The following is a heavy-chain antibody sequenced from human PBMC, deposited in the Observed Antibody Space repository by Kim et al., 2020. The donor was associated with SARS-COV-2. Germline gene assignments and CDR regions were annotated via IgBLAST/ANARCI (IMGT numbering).Heavy chain of an antibody. D-gene: IGHD3-3*01. Sequence: GESLKISCKGSGYSFTSYWISWVRQMPGKGLEWMGRIDPSDSYTNYSPSFQGHVTISADKSISTAYLQWSSLKASDTAMYYCARLPYDFWSGYYYYYGMDVWGQGTTVTVSS. J-gene: IGHJ6*02. CDR2: IDPSDSYT. CDR3: ARLPYDFWSGYYYYYGMDV. V-gene: IGHV5-10-1*01. CDR1: GYSFTSYW.